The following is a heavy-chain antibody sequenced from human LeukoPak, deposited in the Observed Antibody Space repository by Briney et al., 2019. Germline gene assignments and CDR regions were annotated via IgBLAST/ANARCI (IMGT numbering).Heavy chain of an antibody. Sequence: GASVKVSCKASGYTFTSYDINWVRQATGQGLEWMGWMNPNSGNTGYAQKFQGRVTMTRDTSTSTVYMELSSLRSEDTAVYYCARVFWPQLVRPYYYYYGMDVWGQGTTVTVSS. D-gene: IGHD6-6*01. CDR2: MNPNSGNT. J-gene: IGHJ6*02. CDR3: ARVFWPQLVRPYYYYYGMDV. CDR1: GYTFTSYD. V-gene: IGHV1-8*01.